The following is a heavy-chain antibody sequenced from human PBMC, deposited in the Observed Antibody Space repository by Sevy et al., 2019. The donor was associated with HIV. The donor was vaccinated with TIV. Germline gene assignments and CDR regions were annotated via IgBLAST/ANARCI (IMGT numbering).Heavy chain of an antibody. CDR3: AKDRGWKTFDY. CDR2: ISPEGSRI. J-gene: IGHJ4*02. D-gene: IGHD3-10*01. Sequence: GESLKISCAASGFGFSSTWMNWVRQAPGKGLEWVAIISPEGSRIDYADSVKGRIIISRDNANSSVSLQMNSLRVEDMGVYYCAKDRGWKTFDYWGQGALVTVSS. V-gene: IGHV3-7*04. CDR1: GFGFSSTW.